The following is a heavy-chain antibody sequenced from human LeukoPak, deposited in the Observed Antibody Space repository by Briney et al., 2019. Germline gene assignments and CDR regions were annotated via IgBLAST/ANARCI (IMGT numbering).Heavy chain of an antibody. V-gene: IGHV5-51*01. CDR2: IYPGDSDT. D-gene: IGHD4-17*01. CDR1: GYSFTSFW. Sequence: GESLKIFWKGSGYSFTSFWIGWVRKMPGKGLEWMGIIYPGDSDTRYSPSFQGQVAISADKSISTAYLQWSSLKASDTAMYYCARRAGGGYGEYETDAFDIGGQGTMVTVSS. J-gene: IGHJ3*02. CDR3: ARRAGGGYGEYETDAFDI.